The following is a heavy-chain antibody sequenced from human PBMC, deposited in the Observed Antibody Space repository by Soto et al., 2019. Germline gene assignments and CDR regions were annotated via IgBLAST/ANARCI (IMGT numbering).Heavy chain of an antibody. CDR1: GGTFSSYA. V-gene: IGHV1-69*13. D-gene: IGHD2-21*01. CDR2: IIPIFGTA. CDR3: ARGTAQLWDSPDY. Sequence: SVKVSCKASGGTFSSYAISWVRQAPGQGLEWMGGIIPIFGTANYAQKFQGRVTITADESTSTAYMELSSLRSEDTAVYYCARGTAQLWDSPDYWGQGTLVTVSS. J-gene: IGHJ4*02.